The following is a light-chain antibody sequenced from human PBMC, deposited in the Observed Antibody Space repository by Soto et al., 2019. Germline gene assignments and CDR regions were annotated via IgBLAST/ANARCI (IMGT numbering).Light chain of an antibody. J-gene: IGKJ1*01. CDR3: QQYSRSPPT. V-gene: IGKV3-20*01. CDR1: QSVSSGY. CDR2: DAS. Sequence: EIVLTQSPGTLSLSPGERATLSCRASQSVSSGYLAWYQQKPGQSPRLLLYDASTRATGIPDRFSGSGSGTDFSLTISRLEPEDCGVYFCQQYSRSPPTFGQGTKVEI.